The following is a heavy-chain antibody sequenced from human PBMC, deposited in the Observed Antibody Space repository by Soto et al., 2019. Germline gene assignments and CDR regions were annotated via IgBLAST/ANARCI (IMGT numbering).Heavy chain of an antibody. J-gene: IGHJ1*01. D-gene: IGHD3-22*01. CDR3: ARSYYYDSSGYYYEYFQH. V-gene: IGHV3-48*03. CDR1: GFTFSSYE. CDR2: ISSSGSTI. Sequence: GSLRLSCAASGFTFSSYEMNWVRQAPGKGLEWVSYISSSGSTIYYADSVKGRFTISRDNAKNSLYLQMNSLRAEDTAVYYCARSYYYDSSGYYYEYFQHWGQGTLVTVSS.